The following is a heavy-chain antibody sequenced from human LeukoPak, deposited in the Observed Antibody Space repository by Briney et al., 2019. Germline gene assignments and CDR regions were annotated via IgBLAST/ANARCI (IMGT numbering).Heavy chain of an antibody. CDR3: AGDLLSVYYGSGSSLYYFDY. CDR2: IYYSGST. Sequence: PXETLSLTCTVSGGSISSSSYYWGWIRQPPGKGLEWIGSIYYSGSTYYNPSLKSRVTISVDTSKNQFSLKLSSVTAADTAVYYCAGDLLSVYYGSGSSLYYFDYWGQGTLVTVSS. J-gene: IGHJ4*02. V-gene: IGHV4-39*07. CDR1: GGSISSSSYY. D-gene: IGHD3-10*01.